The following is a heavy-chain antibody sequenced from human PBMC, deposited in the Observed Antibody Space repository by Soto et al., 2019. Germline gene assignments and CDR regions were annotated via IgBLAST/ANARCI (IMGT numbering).Heavy chain of an antibody. V-gene: IGHV3-23*01. CDR1: GFTFSSYA. J-gene: IGHJ4*02. CDR3: AKSGAEPDIAVVVAAADY. CDR2: ISGSGGST. Sequence: GGSLRLSCAASGFTFSSYAMSWVRQAPGKGLEWVSAISGSGGSTYYADSVKGRFTISRDNSKSTLYLQMNSLRAEDTAVYYCAKSGAEPDIAVVVAAADYWGQGTLVTVSS. D-gene: IGHD2-15*01.